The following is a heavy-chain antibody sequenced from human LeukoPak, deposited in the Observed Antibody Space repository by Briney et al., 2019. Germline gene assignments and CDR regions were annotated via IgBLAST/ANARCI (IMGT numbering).Heavy chain of an antibody. J-gene: IGHJ3*02. V-gene: IGHV1-2*02. D-gene: IGHD3-10*01. CDR1: GYTFSDYY. CDR3: GINRPGKALDI. CDR2: INSNSGDT. Sequence: ASVKVSCKASGYTFSDYYIHWVRQAPGQGLEWLGWINSNSGDTEYAQRFQGRVTMTRDTSISTVYMELSRLRSDDTAVYYCGINRPGKALDIWGQGTMVTVSS.